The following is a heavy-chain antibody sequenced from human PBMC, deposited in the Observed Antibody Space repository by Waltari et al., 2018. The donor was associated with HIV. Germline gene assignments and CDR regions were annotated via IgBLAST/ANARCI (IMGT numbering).Heavy chain of an antibody. J-gene: IGHJ4*02. CDR3: ARRAPMAYFDY. V-gene: IGHV4-34*01. CDR1: GGSFSGNY. D-gene: IGHD2-8*01. Sequence: QVQLNQWGAGLLKPSETLSLTCAVDGGSFSGNYWTWIRQPPGKGLEWIGEINHAGITNYNPSVKSRVTMSVDTSMNQFSLKLTSVTAADTALYYCARRAPMAYFDYWGQGSLVTVSS. CDR2: INHAGIT.